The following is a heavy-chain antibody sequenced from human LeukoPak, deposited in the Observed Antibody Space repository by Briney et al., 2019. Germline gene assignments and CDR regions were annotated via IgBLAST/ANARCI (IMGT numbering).Heavy chain of an antibody. CDR1: GFTFSTYW. J-gene: IGHJ4*02. D-gene: IGHD6-6*01. V-gene: IGHV3-7*01. Sequence: GGSVRLSCAASGFTFSTYWMSWVRQAPGKGLEWVANIKQDGSEKYYVDSVRGRFSISRDNAKNTLYLQMNSLRAEDTAVYYCARGLSGYASSLGYWGQGTLVTVSA. CDR2: IKQDGSEK. CDR3: ARGLSGYASSLGY.